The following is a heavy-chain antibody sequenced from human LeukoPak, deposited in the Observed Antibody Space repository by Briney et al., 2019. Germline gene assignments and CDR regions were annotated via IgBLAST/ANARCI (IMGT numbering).Heavy chain of an antibody. Sequence: GGSLRLSCAASGFTLSSYAMSWVRQAPGKGLEWVSAISGSGGSTYYADSVKGRFTISRDNSQNTLYLQMNSLRAEDTAVYYCAKGALAYCGGDCFLHWGQGTLVTVSS. J-gene: IGHJ4*02. CDR3: AKGALAYCGGDCFLH. D-gene: IGHD2-21*02. V-gene: IGHV3-23*01. CDR2: ISGSGGST. CDR1: GFTLSSYA.